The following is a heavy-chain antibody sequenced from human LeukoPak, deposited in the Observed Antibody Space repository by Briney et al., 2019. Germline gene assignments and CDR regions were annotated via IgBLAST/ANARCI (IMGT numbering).Heavy chain of an antibody. D-gene: IGHD2-8*01. J-gene: IGHJ5*02. V-gene: IGHV1-2*02. CDR2: INPNTGGT. CDR1: GYTFTGYY. Sequence: ASVKVSCKASGYTFTGYYMHWVRQAPGQGLERMGWINPNTGGTNYAQKFQGRVSMTRDTSINTAYMELSRLTSDDTAVYYCAREGGSSLTIMVTNWFDPWGQGTLVTVSS. CDR3: AREGGSSLTIMVTNWFDP.